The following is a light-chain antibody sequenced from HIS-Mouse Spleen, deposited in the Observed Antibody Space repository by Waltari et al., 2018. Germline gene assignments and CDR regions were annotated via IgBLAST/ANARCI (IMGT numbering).Light chain of an antibody. Sequence: SYELTQPPSVSVSPGQTARITCSGDALPKKYAYWYQQKSGQAPVLVIYEDSKRPSGIPERFPGSSSGTVATLTIGGAQVEDEADYYCYSTDSSGNHRVFGGGTKLTVL. CDR3: YSTDSSGNHRV. V-gene: IGLV3-10*01. CDR1: ALPKKY. CDR2: EDS. J-gene: IGLJ2*01.